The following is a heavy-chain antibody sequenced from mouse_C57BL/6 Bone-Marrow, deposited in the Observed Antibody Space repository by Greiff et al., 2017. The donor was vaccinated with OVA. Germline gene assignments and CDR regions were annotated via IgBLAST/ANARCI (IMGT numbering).Heavy chain of an antibody. CDR1: GYTFTSYW. D-gene: IGHD2-1*01. CDR2: IHPNSGST. V-gene: IGHV1-64*01. CDR3: ARPGYYGNSFDY. Sequence: VQLQQPGAELVKPGASVKLSCKASGYTFTSYWMHWVKQRPGQGLEWIGMIHPNSGSTNYNEKFKSKATLTVDKSSSTAYMQLSSLTSEDSAVYYCARPGYYGNSFDYWGQGTTLTVSS. J-gene: IGHJ2*01.